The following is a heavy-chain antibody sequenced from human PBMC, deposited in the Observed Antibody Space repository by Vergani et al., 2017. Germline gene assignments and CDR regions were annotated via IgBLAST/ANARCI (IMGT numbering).Heavy chain of an antibody. J-gene: IGHJ4*02. CDR1: GYSISSGYY. CDR2: IYHSGST. V-gene: IGHV4-38-2*02. Sequence: VQLQESGPGLVKPSETLSLTCTVSGYSISSGYYWGWIRQPPGKGLEWIGSIYHSGSTYYNPSLKSRVTISVDTSKNQFSLKLSSVTAADTAVYYCATVGYFDYWGQGTLVTVSS. CDR3: ATVGYFDY.